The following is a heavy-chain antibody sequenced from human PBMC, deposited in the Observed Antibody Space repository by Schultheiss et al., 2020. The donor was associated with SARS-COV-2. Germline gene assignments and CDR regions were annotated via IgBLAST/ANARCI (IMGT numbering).Heavy chain of an antibody. V-gene: IGHV1-24*01. D-gene: IGHD6-19*01. CDR1: GYTFTSYD. CDR3: ARDYSSGWPLYYYYGMDV. J-gene: IGHJ6*02. Sequence: ASVKVSCKASGYTFTSYDINWVRQAPGKGLEWMGGFDPEDGETIYAQKFQGRVTMTEDTSTDTAYMELSSLRSEDTAVYYCARDYSSGWPLYYYYGMDVWGQGTTVTVSS. CDR2: FDPEDGET.